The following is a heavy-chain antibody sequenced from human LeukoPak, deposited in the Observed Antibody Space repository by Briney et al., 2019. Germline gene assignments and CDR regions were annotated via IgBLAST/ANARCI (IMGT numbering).Heavy chain of an antibody. J-gene: IGHJ6*02. CDR1: GGSLSSYY. D-gene: IGHD3-10*01. Sequence: SETLSLTCTVSGGSLSSYYWSWIRQPPGKGLEWMGYIYYSGSTKYNPPLKSRVTISVGTSKNQFSLKLSSVTAAVTVVYYCARVPTLLWFGERDYYYYGMDVWGQGTTVTVSS. CDR3: ARVPTLLWFGERDYYYYGMDV. CDR2: IYYSGST. V-gene: IGHV4-59*01.